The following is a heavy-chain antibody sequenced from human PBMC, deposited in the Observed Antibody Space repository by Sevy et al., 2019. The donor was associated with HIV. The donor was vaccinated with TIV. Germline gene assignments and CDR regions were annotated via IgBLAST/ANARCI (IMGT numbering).Heavy chain of an antibody. Sequence: GGSLRLSCAASGFTFSSYALLWVCQAPGKGLEWVSLISYDGSKKYYSDSVKGRFAISRDESKTTLSLQMNSLRSEDTAIYYCARVGVSYCTDDCYHRFDYWGRGTLVTVSS. CDR1: GFTFSSYA. V-gene: IGHV3-30*09. J-gene: IGHJ4*02. CDR2: ISYDGSKK. D-gene: IGHD2-21*02. CDR3: ARVGVSYCTDDCYHRFDY.